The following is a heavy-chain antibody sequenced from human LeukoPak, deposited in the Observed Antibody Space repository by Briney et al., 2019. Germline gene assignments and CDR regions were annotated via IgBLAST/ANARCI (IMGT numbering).Heavy chain of an antibody. J-gene: IGHJ4*02. CDR1: GGSFSGYY. V-gene: IGHV4-34*01. CDR2: INHSGST. D-gene: IGHD6-19*01. CDR3: ARIIAVAGSDY. Sequence: SETLSLTCAVYGGSFSGYYWGWIRQPPGKGLEWIGEINHSGSTNYNPSLKSRVTISVDTSKNQFSLKLSSVTAADTAVYYCARIIAVAGSDYWGQGTLVTVSS.